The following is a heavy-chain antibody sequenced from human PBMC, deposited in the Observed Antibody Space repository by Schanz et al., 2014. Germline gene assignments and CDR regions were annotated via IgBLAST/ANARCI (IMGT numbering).Heavy chain of an antibody. CDR3: AKAEYDILTDSYSRLDP. D-gene: IGHD3-9*01. CDR2: ISVYTGNT. V-gene: IGHV1-18*01. J-gene: IGHJ5*02. CDR1: GYTFTTYA. Sequence: QVQLVQSGAEVKKPGASVRVSCKASGYTFTTYAMSWVRQAPGQGLEWVGWISVYTGNTKYGQKVQGRVTMTADTSRNTAYMELRSLRSDDTAVYYCAKAEYDILTDSYSRLDPWGQGTLVTVS.